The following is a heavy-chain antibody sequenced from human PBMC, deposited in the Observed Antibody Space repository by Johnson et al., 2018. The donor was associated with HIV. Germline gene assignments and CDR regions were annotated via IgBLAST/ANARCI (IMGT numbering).Heavy chain of an antibody. V-gene: IGHV3-33*01. CDR2: IWYDGSNK. Sequence: QVQLVESGGGVVQPGRSLRLSCAASGFTFSSYGMHWVRQAPGKGLEWVAVIWYDGSNKFYADSVKGRFTISRDNSKNTLYLQMNSLRAEDTAVYYCARDVTAGNDAFDIWGQGTMVTVSS. D-gene: IGHD1-1*01. CDR1: GFTFSSYG. J-gene: IGHJ3*02. CDR3: ARDVTAGNDAFDI.